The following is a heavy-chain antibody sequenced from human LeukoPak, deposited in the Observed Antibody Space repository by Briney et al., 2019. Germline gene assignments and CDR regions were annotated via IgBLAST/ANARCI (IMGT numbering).Heavy chain of an antibody. J-gene: IGHJ4*02. Sequence: SETLSLTCAVYGGSFSGYYWSWIRQPPGKGLEWIDYIYHSGSTYYNPSLKSRVTISVDRSKNQFSLKLSSVTAADTAVYYCARVAAAGTTPRYYFDYWGQGTLVTVSS. CDR1: GGSFSGYY. D-gene: IGHD6-13*01. V-gene: IGHV4-30-2*01. CDR2: IYHSGST. CDR3: ARVAAAGTTPRYYFDY.